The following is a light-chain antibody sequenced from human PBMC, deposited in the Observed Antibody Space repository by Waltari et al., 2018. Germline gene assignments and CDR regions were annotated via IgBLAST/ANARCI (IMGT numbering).Light chain of an antibody. J-gene: IGKJ4*01. CDR3: QQLYLYPLT. CDR2: AAS. V-gene: IGKV1-9*01. CDR1: QGVSSY. Sequence: IQLTQSPSSLSAFVGDRVTITCRASQGVSSYLAWYQQKPGKAPKLLIYAASTLQRGVPPRFSGSGSGTDFTLTISSLQPEDFATYYCQQLYLYPLTFGGGTKVEIK.